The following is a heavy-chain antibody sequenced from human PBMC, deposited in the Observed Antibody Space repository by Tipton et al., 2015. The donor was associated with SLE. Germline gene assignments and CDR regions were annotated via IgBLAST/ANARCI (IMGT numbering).Heavy chain of an antibody. V-gene: IGHV5-10-1*01. D-gene: IGHD1-26*01. J-gene: IGHJ5*02. CDR2: IDPSDSYT. CDR1: GYSFTSYW. Sequence: VQLVQSGAEVKKPGESLRISCKGSGYSFTSYWISWVRQMPGKGLEWMGRIDPSDSYTNYSPSFQGHVTISADKSISTAYLQWSSLKASDTAMYYCARDVGTSWELRWFDTWGQGTLVTVSS. CDR3: ARDVGTSWELRWFDT.